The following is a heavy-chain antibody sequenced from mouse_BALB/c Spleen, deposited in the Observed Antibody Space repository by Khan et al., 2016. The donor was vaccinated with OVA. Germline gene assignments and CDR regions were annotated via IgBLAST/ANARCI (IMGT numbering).Heavy chain of an antibody. D-gene: IGHD2-10*02. CDR1: GYTFSSYY. CDR2: INPSNGGP. Sequence: QVQLQQSGAELVRPGASVRLSCKASGYTFSSYYMYWVKQRPGQGLEWIGGINPSNGGPNFNEKFKTKATLTVDRSSSTAYMHLSSLTSEDSAAYYCTRAGYGNPFAYWGQGTLVTVSP. V-gene: IGHV1S81*02. J-gene: IGHJ3*01. CDR3: TRAGYGNPFAY.